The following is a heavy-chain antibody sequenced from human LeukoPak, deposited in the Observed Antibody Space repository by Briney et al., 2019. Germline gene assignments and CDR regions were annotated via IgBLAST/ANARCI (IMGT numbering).Heavy chain of an antibody. CDR3: ARARGDYVWGSYRWDYFDY. V-gene: IGHV4-34*01. Sequence: PGGTLRLSCAASGFTFSSYGMSWIRQPPGKGLEWIGEINHSGSTNYNPSLKSRVTISVDTSKNQFSLKLSSVTAADTAVYYCARARGDYVWGSYRWDYFDYWGQGTLVTVSS. J-gene: IGHJ4*02. CDR1: GFTFSSYG. D-gene: IGHD3-16*02. CDR2: INHSGST.